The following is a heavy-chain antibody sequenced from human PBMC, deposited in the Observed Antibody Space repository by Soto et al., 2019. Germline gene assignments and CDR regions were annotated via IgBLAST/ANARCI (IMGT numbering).Heavy chain of an antibody. V-gene: IGHV3-73*01. CDR3: TPTVTGTVGWFDP. CDR1: GFTFSGSA. Sequence: GGSLRLSCAASGFTFSGSAMHWVRQASGKGLEWVGRIRSKANSYATAYAASVKGRFTISRDDSKNTAYLQMNSLKTEDTAVYYCTPTVTGTVGWFDPWGQGTLVTAPQ. J-gene: IGHJ5*02. D-gene: IGHD1-20*01. CDR2: IRSKANSYAT.